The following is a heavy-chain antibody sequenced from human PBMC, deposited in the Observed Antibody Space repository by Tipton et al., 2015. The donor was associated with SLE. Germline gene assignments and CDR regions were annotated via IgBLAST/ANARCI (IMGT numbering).Heavy chain of an antibody. CDR1: GGSFSGYY. V-gene: IGHV4-34*01. Sequence: TLSLTCAVYGGSFSGYYWSWIRQPPGKGLEWIGEINHSGSTNYNPSLKSRVTISVDTSKNQFSLKLSSVTAADTAVYYCARDLVGGGGFDYWGQGTLVTVSS. J-gene: IGHJ4*02. CDR2: INHSGST. CDR3: ARDLVGGGGFDY. D-gene: IGHD3-16*01.